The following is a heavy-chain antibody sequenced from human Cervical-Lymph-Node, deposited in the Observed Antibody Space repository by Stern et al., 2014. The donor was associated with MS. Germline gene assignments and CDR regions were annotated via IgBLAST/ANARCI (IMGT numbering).Heavy chain of an antibody. D-gene: IGHD6-19*01. J-gene: IGHJ4*02. CDR2: ISWDGGST. Sequence: EVQLVQSGGVVVQPGGSLRLSCAASGFTFDDYPMHWVRQAPGKGLEWVSLISWDGGSTSYADSVKGRFTISRDNSKNSLYLQMNSLRTEDTALYYCAKEALFGYSSGWSLFDYWGQGTLVTVSS. CDR3: AKEALFGYSSGWSLFDY. CDR1: GFTFDDYP. V-gene: IGHV3-43*01.